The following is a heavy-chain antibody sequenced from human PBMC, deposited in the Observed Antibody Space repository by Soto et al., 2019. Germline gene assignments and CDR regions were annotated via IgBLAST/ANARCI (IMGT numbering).Heavy chain of an antibody. D-gene: IGHD6-6*01. CDR2: ISGYNGNT. J-gene: IGHJ4*02. CDR3: ARDGIAARPTPDY. Sequence: GPSVTVSCKASGYTFASYGINWVRQAPGQGLEWMGWISGYNGNTKYAQKFRGRVTMTTDTSTSTAYMELRSLRSDDTALYYCARDGIAARPTPDYWGQGTLVTVS. V-gene: IGHV1-18*01. CDR1: GYTFASYG.